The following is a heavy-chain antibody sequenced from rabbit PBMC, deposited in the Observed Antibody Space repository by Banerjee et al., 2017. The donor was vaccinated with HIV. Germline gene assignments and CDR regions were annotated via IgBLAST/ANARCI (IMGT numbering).Heavy chain of an antibody. Sequence: QEQLVESGGGLVQPGGSLKLSCKASGFDFSSYGVSWVRQAPGKGLEWIGCISSDDGITYYASWVNGRFTISRSTSLNTVDLQMTSLTAADTATYFCVRAGVYAGSSSYTGFDFNLWGPGTLVTVS. J-gene: IGHJ4*01. V-gene: IGHV1S47*01. CDR3: VRAGVYAGSSSYTGFDFNL. D-gene: IGHD8-1*01. CDR2: ISSDDGIT. CDR1: GFDFSSYG.